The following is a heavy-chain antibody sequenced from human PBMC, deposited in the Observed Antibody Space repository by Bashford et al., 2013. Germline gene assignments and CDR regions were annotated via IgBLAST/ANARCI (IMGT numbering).Heavy chain of an antibody. Sequence: HSGGSLRLSCVASGFDFEDYAMYWVRQVPGKGLEWVSLISRDGSSSLYGDSVKGRFSISRDNAKNSLSLQMNRLRAEDTATYYCVRDLRRIVGSSPFDPWGQGALVTVSS. CDR3: VRDLRRIVGSSPFDP. D-gene: IGHD1-26*01. CDR2: ISRDGSSS. V-gene: IGHV3-43D*03. J-gene: IGHJ5*02. CDR1: GFDFEDYA.